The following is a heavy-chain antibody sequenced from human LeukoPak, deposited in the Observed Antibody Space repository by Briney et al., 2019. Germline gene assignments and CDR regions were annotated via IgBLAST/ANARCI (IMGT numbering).Heavy chain of an antibody. D-gene: IGHD3-10*01. V-gene: IGHV3-74*01. CDR2: INSDGSST. Sequence: GGSLRLSCAASGFTFDDYGMSWVRQAPGKGLVWVSRINSDGSSTSYADSVKGRFTISRDNSKNTLYLEVISLTAEDTAVYYCAKDDAWLRFGEWSQGTLVTVSS. CDR1: GFTFDDYG. J-gene: IGHJ4*02. CDR3: AKDDAWLRFGE.